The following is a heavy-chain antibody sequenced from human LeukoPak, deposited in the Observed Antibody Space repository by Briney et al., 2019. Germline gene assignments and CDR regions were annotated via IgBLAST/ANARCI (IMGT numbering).Heavy chain of an antibody. Sequence: GGSLRLSCAASGFTFSSYAMSWVRQAPGKGLEWVSGISGSGGNTYYAGSVKGRFTVSRDNSKNTLYLQMNSLRAEDTAVYYCAKDRAFSSSWYDYWGQGTLVTVSS. CDR1: GFTFSSYA. V-gene: IGHV3-23*01. CDR3: AKDRAFSSSWYDY. CDR2: ISGSGGNT. J-gene: IGHJ4*02. D-gene: IGHD6-13*01.